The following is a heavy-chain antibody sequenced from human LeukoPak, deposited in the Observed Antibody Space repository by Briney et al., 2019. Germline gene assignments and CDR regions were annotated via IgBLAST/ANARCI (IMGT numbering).Heavy chain of an antibody. V-gene: IGHV3-23*01. CDR3: AKGFGELPYYFDY. D-gene: IGHD3-10*01. CDR1: GFTFSSYA. Sequence: PGGSLRLSCAASGFTFSSYAMSLVRQAPGKGLEWVSAISGSGGSTYYADSVKGRFTISRDNSKNTLYLQMNSLRAEDTAVYYCAKGFGELPYYFDYWGQGTLVTVSS. J-gene: IGHJ4*02. CDR2: ISGSGGST.